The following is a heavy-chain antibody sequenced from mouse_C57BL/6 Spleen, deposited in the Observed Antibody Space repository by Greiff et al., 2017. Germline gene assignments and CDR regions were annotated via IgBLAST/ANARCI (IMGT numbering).Heavy chain of an antibody. D-gene: IGHD1-1*01. Sequence: VQLQQSGPELVKPGASVKISCKASGYSFTGYYMNWVKQSPEKSLEWIGEINPSTGGTTYNQKFKAKATLTVDKSSSTAYMQLKSLTSEDSAVYYCASRWYYYGSSFAYWGQGTLVTVSA. CDR1: GYSFTGYY. V-gene: IGHV1-42*01. CDR3: ASRWYYYGSSFAY. J-gene: IGHJ3*01. CDR2: INPSTGGT.